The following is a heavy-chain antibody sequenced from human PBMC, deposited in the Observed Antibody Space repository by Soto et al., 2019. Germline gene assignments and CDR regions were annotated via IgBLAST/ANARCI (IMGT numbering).Heavy chain of an antibody. J-gene: IGHJ4*02. CDR3: ARERCSSTSCSLIDY. CDR2: IKQDGSEK. D-gene: IGHD2-2*01. CDR1: GFTFSSYW. V-gene: IGHV3-7*01. Sequence: GGSLRLSCAASGFTFSSYWMSWVRQAPGKGLEWVANIKQDGSEKYYVDSVKGRFAISRDNAKNSLYLQMNSLRAEDTAVYYCARERCSSTSCSLIDYWGQGTLVTVPS.